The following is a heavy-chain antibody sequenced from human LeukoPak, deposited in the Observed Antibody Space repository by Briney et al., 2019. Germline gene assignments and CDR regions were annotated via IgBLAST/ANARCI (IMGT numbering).Heavy chain of an antibody. J-gene: IGHJ4*02. V-gene: IGHV3-7*01. CDR1: GFTFSNAW. D-gene: IGHD2-15*01. CDR2: IKQDGSEK. Sequence: GGSLRLSRAASGFTFSNAWMSWVRQAPGKGLEWVANIKQDGSEKYYVDSVKGRFTISRDNAKNSLYLQMNSLRAEDTAVYYCARPYCSGGSCYSGPHDYWGQGTLVTVSS. CDR3: ARPYCSGGSCYSGPHDY.